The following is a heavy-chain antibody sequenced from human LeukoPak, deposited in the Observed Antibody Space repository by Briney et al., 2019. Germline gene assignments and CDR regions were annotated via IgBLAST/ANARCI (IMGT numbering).Heavy chain of an antibody. Sequence: PSETLSLTCTVSGGSVSSGGYYWSWIRQPPGKGLEWIGEINHSGSTNYNPSLKSRVTISVDTSKNQFSLKLSSVTAADTAVYYCARFTVVSPEDAFDIWGQGTMVTVSS. D-gene: IGHD2-8*02. CDR3: ARFTVVSPEDAFDI. V-gene: IGHV4-61*08. CDR1: GGSVSSGGYY. CDR2: INHSGST. J-gene: IGHJ3*02.